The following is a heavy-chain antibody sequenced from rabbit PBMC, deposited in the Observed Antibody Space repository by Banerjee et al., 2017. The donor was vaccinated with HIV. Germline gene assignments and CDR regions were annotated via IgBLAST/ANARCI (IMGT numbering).Heavy chain of an antibody. CDR1: GFSFSSSYY. D-gene: IGHD6-1*01. J-gene: IGHJ4*01. V-gene: IGHV1S40*01. Sequence: QSLEESGGDLVKPGASLTLTCTASGFSFSSSYYMCWVRQAPGKGLEWIACIYAGSGGSTYYASWAKGRVTISKTSSTTVTLQMTSLTAADTATYFCARDLPISDGYSFDLWGPGTLVTVS. CDR3: ARDLPISDGYSFDL. CDR2: IYAGSGGST.